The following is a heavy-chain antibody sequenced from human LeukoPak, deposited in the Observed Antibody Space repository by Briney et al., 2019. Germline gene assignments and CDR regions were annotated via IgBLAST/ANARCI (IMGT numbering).Heavy chain of an antibody. Sequence: GGSLRLSCAASGFTFSSYDMNWVRQAPVKGLEWVSYISTDGSTMYYADSVKGRFTISRDNAQNSLYLQMSSLRAEDTAVYYCARGPPLFDPWGQGTLVTVSS. J-gene: IGHJ5*02. CDR1: GFTFSSYD. CDR2: ISTDGSTM. V-gene: IGHV3-48*01. CDR3: ARGPPLFDP.